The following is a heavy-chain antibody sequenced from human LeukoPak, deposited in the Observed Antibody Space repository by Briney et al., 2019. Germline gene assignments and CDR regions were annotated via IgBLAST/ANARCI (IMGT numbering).Heavy chain of an antibody. D-gene: IGHD3-16*02. J-gene: IGHJ4*02. V-gene: IGHV4-34*01. CDR3: TRGKDYDYVGGSYRSFDY. Sequence: SETLSLTCAGYGESFSGYYWSWIRQPPGKGLEWIGEINDTGSTNYNPSLKSRVTISVDTSKNQFSLKLSSVTAADTAVYYCTRGKDYDYVGGSYRSFDYWGQGTLVTVSS. CDR1: GESFSGYY. CDR2: INDTGST.